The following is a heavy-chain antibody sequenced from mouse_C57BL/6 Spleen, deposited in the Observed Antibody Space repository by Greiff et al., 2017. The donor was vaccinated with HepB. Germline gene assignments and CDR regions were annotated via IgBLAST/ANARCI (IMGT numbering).Heavy chain of an antibody. J-gene: IGHJ3*01. V-gene: IGHV1-64*01. Sequence: QVQLQQPGAELVKPGASVKLSCKASGYTFTSYWMHWVKQRPGQGLEWIGMIHPNSGSTNYNEKFKSKATLTVDKSSSTAYMQLSSLTSEDSAVYYCARRVTAQASWFAYWGQGTLVTVSA. CDR2: IHPNSGST. CDR1: GYTFTSYW. CDR3: ARRVTAQASWFAY. D-gene: IGHD3-2*02.